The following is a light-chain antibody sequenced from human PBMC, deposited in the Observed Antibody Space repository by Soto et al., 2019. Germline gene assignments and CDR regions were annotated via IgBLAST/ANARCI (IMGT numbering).Light chain of an antibody. CDR2: TAS. CDR1: QNITSW. CDR3: QQYSSSLT. V-gene: IGKV1-5*03. J-gene: IGKJ4*01. Sequence: DIQMTQSPSTLSSSSGDTVTITCRASQNITSWFAWYQQKPGKAPKXLIYTASSLESGVPSRFRGSGFGTEFTLTISNLQPDDFATYYCQQYSSSLTFGGGTKVDIK.